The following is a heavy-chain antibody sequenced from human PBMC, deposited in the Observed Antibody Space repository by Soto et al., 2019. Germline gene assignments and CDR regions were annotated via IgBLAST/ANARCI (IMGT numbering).Heavy chain of an antibody. V-gene: IGHV4-31*03. CDR1: GGSISSGGYY. CDR2: IYYSGST. J-gene: IGHJ5*02. D-gene: IGHD1-1*01. Sequence: SETLSLTCTVSGGSISSGGYYWSWIRQHPGKGLEWIGYIYYSGSTYYNPSLKSRVTISVDTSKNQFSLKLSSVTAADTAVYYCAREDGPRTTRRFTPWGQGMLVPVSS. CDR3: AREDGPRTTRRFTP.